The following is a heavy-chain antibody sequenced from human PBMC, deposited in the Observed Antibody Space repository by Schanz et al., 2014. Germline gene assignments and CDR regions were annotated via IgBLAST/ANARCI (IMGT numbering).Heavy chain of an antibody. CDR3: TTVDCSSPSCPP. CDR1: RLTFANED. CDR2: IRSKADGGTT. Sequence: EVQLVESGGGLVKPGGSLILSCAASRLTFANEDIHWVRQAPGKGLEWVGRIRSKADGGTTDYAAPVKGRFTISRDDSKNTLFLQINSLKTEDTAVYYCTTVDCSSPSCPPWGQGTLVTVSS. J-gene: IGHJ5*02. D-gene: IGHD2-2*01. V-gene: IGHV3-15*01.